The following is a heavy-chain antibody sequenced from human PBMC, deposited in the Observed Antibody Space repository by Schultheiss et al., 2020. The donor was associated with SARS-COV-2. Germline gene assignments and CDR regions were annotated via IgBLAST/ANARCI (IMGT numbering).Heavy chain of an antibody. CDR3: AGWYNAFDI. CDR2: ISSSGSTI. D-gene: IGHD6-19*01. Sequence: GGSLRLSCAASGFTFSSYAMSWVRQAPGKGLEWVSYISSSGSTIYYADSVKGRFTISRDNAKNSLYLQMNSLRAEDTAVYYCAGWYNAFDIWGQGTMVTVSS. CDR1: GFTFSSYA. V-gene: IGHV3-48*03. J-gene: IGHJ3*02.